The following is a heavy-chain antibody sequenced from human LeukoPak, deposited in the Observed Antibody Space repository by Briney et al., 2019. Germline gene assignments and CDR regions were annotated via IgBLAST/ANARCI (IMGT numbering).Heavy chain of an antibody. D-gene: IGHD3-10*01. V-gene: IGHV3-23*01. Sequence: GGSPRLSCTASGFNVNRFAVTWVRQAPGKGLEWVSAISGSGGTTHYADSVKGRFSIFRDNSKNTLYLQLSRVRAEDTAVYYCAKTTSSLWFGEFRGGANYFDYWGQGALVTVSS. CDR2: ISGSGGTT. J-gene: IGHJ4*02. CDR3: AKTTSSLWFGEFRGGANYFDY. CDR1: GFNVNRFA.